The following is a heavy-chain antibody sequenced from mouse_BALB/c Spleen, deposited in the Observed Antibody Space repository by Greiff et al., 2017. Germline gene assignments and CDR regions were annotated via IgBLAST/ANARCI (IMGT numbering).Heavy chain of an antibody. CDR2: INSNGGST. J-gene: IGHJ4*01. CDR3: ARYYYAMDY. Sequence: EVKVVESGGGLVQPGGSLKLSCAASGFTFSSYGMSWVRQTPDKRLELVATINSNGGSTYYPDSVKGRFTISRDNAKNTLYLQMSSLKSEDTAMYYCARYYYAMDYWGQGTSVTVSS. V-gene: IGHV5-6-3*01. CDR1: GFTFSSYG.